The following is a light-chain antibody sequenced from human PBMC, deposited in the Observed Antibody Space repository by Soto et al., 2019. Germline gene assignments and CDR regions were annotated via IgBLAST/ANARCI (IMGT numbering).Light chain of an antibody. V-gene: IGLV1-51*01. CDR1: SSNIGNNY. Sequence: QSALTQPPSVSAAPGQKVTIPCSGSSSNIGNNYVSWYQQLPGTAPKLLIYDNNKRPSGIPDRFSGSKSGTSATLGITGLQTGDEADYYCGTWDSSLSAKVFGTGTKLTVL. CDR2: DNN. J-gene: IGLJ1*01. CDR3: GTWDSSLSAKV.